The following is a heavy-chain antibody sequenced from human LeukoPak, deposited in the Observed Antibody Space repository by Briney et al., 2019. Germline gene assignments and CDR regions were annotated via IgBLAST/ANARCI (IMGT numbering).Heavy chain of an antibody. J-gene: IGHJ4*02. CDR3: ARFGYVAAVDV. V-gene: IGHV3-7*01. Sequence: GGSLRLSCAASGFSFSAYWVTWVRQAPGTGLEWVANINPAGSETYYVDPVKGRFSISRDNAKNLVYLQMNGLRAEDTAVYHCARFGYVAAVDVWGQGTPVTVSS. D-gene: IGHD2-15*01. CDR1: GFSFSAYW. CDR2: INPAGSET.